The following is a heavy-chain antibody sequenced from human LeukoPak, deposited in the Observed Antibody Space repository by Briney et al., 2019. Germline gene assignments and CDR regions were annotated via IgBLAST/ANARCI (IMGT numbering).Heavy chain of an antibody. CDR3: VGGAVYYFDC. CDR2: IRNKANSYTT. V-gene: IGHV3-72*01. Sequence: GRSLRLSCAASGFTFSSYAMHWVRQAPGKGLEWVGRIRNKANSYTTEYAASVKGRFTVSRDNSKNSLYLQMNSLKTEDTAVYYCVGGAVYYFDCWGQGTLVTVSS. CDR1: GFTFSSYA. J-gene: IGHJ4*02.